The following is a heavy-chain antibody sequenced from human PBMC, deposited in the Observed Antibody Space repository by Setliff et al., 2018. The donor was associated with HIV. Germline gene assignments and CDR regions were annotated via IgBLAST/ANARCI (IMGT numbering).Heavy chain of an antibody. D-gene: IGHD3-10*01. V-gene: IGHV4-39*07. J-gene: IGHJ4*02. CDR2: IYYSGST. CDR3: ARARGPEGYFDS. Sequence: SETLSLTCTVSGGSINTGSYYWGWIRQPPGKVLESIGTIYYSGSTYYKSSLKSRLTISVDTSKNKFSLKMSSVTAADTAVYYCARARGPEGYFDSWGQGTLVTVSS. CDR1: GGSINTGSYY.